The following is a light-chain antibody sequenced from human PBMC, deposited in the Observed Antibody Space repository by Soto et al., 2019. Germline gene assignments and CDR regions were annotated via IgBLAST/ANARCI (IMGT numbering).Light chain of an antibody. J-gene: IGKJ3*01. CDR3: QQRSNWSLFT. V-gene: IGKV3-11*01. CDR2: DAS. Sequence: EIVLTQSPATLSLSPGERATLSCRASQSVSSYLAWNQQKPGQAPRLLIYDASNRATGIPARFSGSGSGTDFTLTISSLEPEDFAVYYCQQRSNWSLFTFGPGTKVDIK. CDR1: QSVSSY.